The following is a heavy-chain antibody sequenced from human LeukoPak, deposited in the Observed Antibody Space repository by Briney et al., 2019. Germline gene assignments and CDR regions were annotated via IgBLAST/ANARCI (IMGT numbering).Heavy chain of an antibody. CDR3: ARGRPHSSGWFSLSVSGDY. CDR2: INHSGST. Sequence: NPSETLSLTCAVYGGSFSGYYWSWIRQPPGKGLEWIGGINHSGSTNYNPSLKSRVTISVDTSKNQFSLKLSSVTAADTAVYYCARGRPHSSGWFSLSVSGDYWGQGTLVTVSS. CDR1: GGSFSGYY. D-gene: IGHD6-19*01. V-gene: IGHV4-34*01. J-gene: IGHJ4*02.